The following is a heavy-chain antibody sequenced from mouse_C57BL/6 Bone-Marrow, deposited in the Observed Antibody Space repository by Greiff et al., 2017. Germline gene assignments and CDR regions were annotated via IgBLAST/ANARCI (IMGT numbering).Heavy chain of an antibody. V-gene: IGHV1-19*01. Sequence: EVQLQQSGPVLVKPGASVKMSCKASGYTFTDYYMNWVKQSHGKSLEWIGVINPYNGGTSYNQKFKGKATLTVDKSSSTAYMDLNSLTSEDSAVYYCARPRGYWYFDVWGTGTTVTVSS. CDR2: INPYNGGT. J-gene: IGHJ1*03. CDR1: GYTFTDYY. CDR3: ARPRGYWYFDV.